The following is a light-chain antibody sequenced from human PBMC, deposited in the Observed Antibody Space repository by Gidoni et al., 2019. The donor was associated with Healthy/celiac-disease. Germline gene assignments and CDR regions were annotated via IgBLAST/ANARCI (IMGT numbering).Light chain of an antibody. V-gene: IGKV3-15*01. Sequence: EIVMTQSPATLSVSPGERATLSCRASQSVSSNLAWYQQKPGQAPRLLIYGASTRATGIPARFSGSGSGTEFTLTISSLQSEDFAVYYCQQYNNWPHPEYRCGQGTKLEIK. CDR2: GAS. CDR1: QSVSSN. CDR3: QQYNNWPHPEYR. J-gene: IGKJ2*03.